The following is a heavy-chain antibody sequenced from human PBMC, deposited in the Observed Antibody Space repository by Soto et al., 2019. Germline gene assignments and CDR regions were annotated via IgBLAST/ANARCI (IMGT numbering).Heavy chain of an antibody. CDR3: ANFLGPDFWGGFSILDS. V-gene: IGHV4-28*01. Sequence: SETLSLTCAVSGSSVNNNYWWGWIRQPPGKGLEWIGYMYYSGTTYYNPSLKSRVTMSVDTSKNQFSLKVTSMTAVDTAVYYFANFLGPDFWGGFSILDSWGQGTLVTVSS. D-gene: IGHD3-3*01. CDR2: MYYSGTT. CDR1: GSSVNNNYW. J-gene: IGHJ4*02.